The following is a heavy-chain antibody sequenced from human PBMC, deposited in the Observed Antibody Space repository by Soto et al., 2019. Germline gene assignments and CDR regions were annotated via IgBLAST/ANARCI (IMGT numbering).Heavy chain of an antibody. CDR1: GFTFDDYA. CDR2: ISWNSGSI. V-gene: IGHV3-9*01. J-gene: IGHJ4*02. CDR3: AKDITGGIQLWPSTFDY. Sequence: DVQLVESGGGLVQPGRSLRLSCAASGFTFDDYAMHWVRQAPGKGLEWVSGISWNSGSIGYADSVKGRFTISRDNAKNSLYLQMNSLRAEDTALYYCAKDITGGIQLWPSTFDYWGQGTLVTVSS. D-gene: IGHD5-18*01.